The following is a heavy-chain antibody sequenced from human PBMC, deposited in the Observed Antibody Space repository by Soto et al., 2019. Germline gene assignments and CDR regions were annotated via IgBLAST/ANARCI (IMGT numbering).Heavy chain of an antibody. Sequence: GGSLILSCAASGFTFSMYWMHWVRQVPGKGPEWVSRINDDGISTNYADSVKGRFTISRDNAKNTLYLQMNALRVEDTAVYYCTRGLRSTSTGTGAFWGQGTLVTVS. J-gene: IGHJ4*02. CDR1: GFTFSMYW. CDR3: TRGLRSTSTGTGAF. D-gene: IGHD1-1*01. V-gene: IGHV3-74*01. CDR2: INDDGIST.